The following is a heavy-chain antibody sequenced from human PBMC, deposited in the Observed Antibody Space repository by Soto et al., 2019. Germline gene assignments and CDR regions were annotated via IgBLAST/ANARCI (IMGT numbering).Heavy chain of an antibody. CDR1: GFNFNIHA. D-gene: IGHD3-22*01. V-gene: IGHV3-30-3*01. Sequence: GGSLRLSCAAPGFNFNIHALHWIRQAPGEGLEWVAVMSPGGNSQYYADSVKGRFTISRDTSKSTLYLQMTSLRPEDTAVYYCASGAAFYYDTSRYWGQGTLVTVSS. CDR2: MSPGGNSQ. J-gene: IGHJ4*02. CDR3: ASGAAFYYDTSRY.